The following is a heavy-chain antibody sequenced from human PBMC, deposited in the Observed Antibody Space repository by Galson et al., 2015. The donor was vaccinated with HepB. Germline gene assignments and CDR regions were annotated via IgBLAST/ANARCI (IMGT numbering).Heavy chain of an antibody. CDR3: ARQRRDGYNGTPEEYYFDY. D-gene: IGHD5-24*01. V-gene: IGHV5-51*01. CDR1: GYSFTSYW. Sequence: QSGAEVKKPGESLKISCKGSGYSFTSYWIGWVRQMPGKGLEWMGIIYPGDSDTRYSPSFQGQVTISADKSISTAYLQWSSLKASDTAMYYCARQRRDGYNGTPEEYYFDYWGQGTLVTVSS. J-gene: IGHJ4*02. CDR2: IYPGDSDT.